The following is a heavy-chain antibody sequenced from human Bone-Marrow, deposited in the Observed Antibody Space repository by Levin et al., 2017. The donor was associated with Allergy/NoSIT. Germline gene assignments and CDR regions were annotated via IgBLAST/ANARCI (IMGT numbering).Heavy chain of an antibody. V-gene: IGHV3-7*03. Sequence: GGSLRLSCAVSGFTFSNYWMNWVRQTPGKGLEWVANIKPDGSQAKYVDSVRGRFTISRDNAKNLVFLQMDNLRVEDAAVYYCAAWEPTVTTNYWGQGTLVTVSS. D-gene: IGHD4-17*01. CDR2: IKPDGSQA. CDR3: AAWEPTVTTNY. CDR1: GFTFSNYW. J-gene: IGHJ4*02.